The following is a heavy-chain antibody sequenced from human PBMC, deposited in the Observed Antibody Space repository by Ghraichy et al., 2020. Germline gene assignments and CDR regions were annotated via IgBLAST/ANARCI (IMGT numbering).Heavy chain of an antibody. D-gene: IGHD6-19*01. Sequence: SETLSLTCTVSGGFISSYYWSWIRQPPGKGLEWIGYIYYSGSTNYNPSLKSRVTISVDTSKNQFSLKLSSVTAADTAVYYCARAPGIAVFPGGTLDIWGQGTMVTVSS. V-gene: IGHV4-59*01. CDR2: IYYSGST. CDR1: GGFISSYY. CDR3: ARAPGIAVFPGGTLDI. J-gene: IGHJ3*02.